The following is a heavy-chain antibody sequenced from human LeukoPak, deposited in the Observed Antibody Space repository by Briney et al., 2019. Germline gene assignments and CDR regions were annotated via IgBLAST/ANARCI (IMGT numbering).Heavy chain of an antibody. CDR1: GGTFSSYA. CDR2: IIPIFGTA. CDR3: ARVGYSSGRGSFDY. J-gene: IGHJ4*02. Sequence: SVKISCKASGGTFSSYAISWVRQAPGQGLEWMGGIIPIFGTANYAQKFQGRVTITADESTSTAYMELSSLRSEDTAVYYCARVGYSSGRGSFDYWGQGTLVTVSS. V-gene: IGHV1-69*13. D-gene: IGHD6-19*01.